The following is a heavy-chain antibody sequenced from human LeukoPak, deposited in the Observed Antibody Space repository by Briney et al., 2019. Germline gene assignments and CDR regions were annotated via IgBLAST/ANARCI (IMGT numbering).Heavy chain of an antibody. D-gene: IGHD4-17*01. CDR1: AGSFSAYY. Sequence: SETLSLTCAVYAGSFSAYYWSWIRQPPGKGLEWIGEITHSGGANYNPSLKSRVTISVDTSMNQFSLKLSSVTAADTAVYFCARKGPLRDNIPFMDDWGKGTTVTVSS. V-gene: IGHV4-34*01. J-gene: IGHJ6*03. CDR3: ARKGPLRDNIPFMDD. CDR2: ITHSGGA.